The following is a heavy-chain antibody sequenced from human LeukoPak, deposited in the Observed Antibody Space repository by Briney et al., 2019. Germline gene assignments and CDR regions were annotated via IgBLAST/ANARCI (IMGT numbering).Heavy chain of an antibody. CDR2: IYYSGST. J-gene: IGHJ4*02. V-gene: IGHV4-59*01. CDR3: ARAPLPYGSGTRGLEFDY. Sequence: PSETLSLTCTVSGGSISSYYWSWIRQPPGKGLGWIGYIYYSGSTNYNPSLKSRVTISVDTSKNQFSLKLSSVTAADTAVYYCARAPLPYGSGTRGLEFDYWGQGTLVTVSS. CDR1: GGSISSYY. D-gene: IGHD3-10*01.